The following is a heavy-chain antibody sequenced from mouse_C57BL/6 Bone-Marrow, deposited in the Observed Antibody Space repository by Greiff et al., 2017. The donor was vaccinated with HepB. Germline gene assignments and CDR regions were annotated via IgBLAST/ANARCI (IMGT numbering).Heavy chain of an antibody. V-gene: IGHV1-50*01. CDR2: IDPSDSYT. Sequence: QVQLQQPGAELVKPGASVKLSCKASGYTFTSYWMQWVKQRPGQGLEWIGEIDPSDSYTNYNQKFKGKATLTVDTSSSTAYMQLSSLTSEASAVYYCARWGGYDDFHYFDYWGQGTTLTVSS. CDR3: ARWGGYDDFHYFDY. J-gene: IGHJ2*01. D-gene: IGHD2-2*01. CDR1: GYTFTSYW.